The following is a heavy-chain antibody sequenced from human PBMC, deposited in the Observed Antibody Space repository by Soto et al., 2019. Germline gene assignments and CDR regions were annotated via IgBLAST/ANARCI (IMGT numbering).Heavy chain of an antibody. Sequence: ASVKVSCKASGYTFTGYYMHWVRQAPGQGLEWMGWINPNSGGTNYAQKFQGWVTMTRDTSISTAYMELSRLRSDDTAVYYCARGVYCLFCIGPEAYYYYYLDVWGKGTTVTVSS. V-gene: IGHV1-2*04. CDR1: GYTFTGYY. D-gene: IGHD3-3*01. J-gene: IGHJ6*03. CDR2: INPNSGGT. CDR3: ARGVYCLFCIGPEAYYYYYLDV.